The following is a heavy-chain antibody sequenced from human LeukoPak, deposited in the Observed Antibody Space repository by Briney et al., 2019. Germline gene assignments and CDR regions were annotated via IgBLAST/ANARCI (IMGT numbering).Heavy chain of an antibody. D-gene: IGHD1-26*01. J-gene: IGHJ5*02. CDR2: IKQDGSEK. Sequence: GGSLRLSCAASGFTFSNYWMSWVRQAPGKGLEWVANIKQDGSEKYYVDSVKGRFTISRDNAKNSLYLQMNSLRAEDTAVYYCARPGYREFDPWGQGTLVTVSS. CDR3: ARPGYREFDP. V-gene: IGHV3-7*04. CDR1: GFTFSNYW.